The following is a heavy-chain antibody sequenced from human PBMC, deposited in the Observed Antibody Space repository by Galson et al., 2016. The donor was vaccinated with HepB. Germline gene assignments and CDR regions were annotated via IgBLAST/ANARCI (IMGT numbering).Heavy chain of an antibody. V-gene: IGHV4-61*08. CDR3: ARYSSPSGGY. CDR2: VYFDGTT. Sequence: SETLSLTCSVSGGSVSSPDYYWSWIRQPPGKGLEWIGYVYFDGTTKYNPSLESRLTLSVDKSKNQFSLKLMSVTAADTAVYYCARYSSPSGGYWGQGTLVAVSS. J-gene: IGHJ4*02. CDR1: GGSVSSPDYY. D-gene: IGHD2-21*01.